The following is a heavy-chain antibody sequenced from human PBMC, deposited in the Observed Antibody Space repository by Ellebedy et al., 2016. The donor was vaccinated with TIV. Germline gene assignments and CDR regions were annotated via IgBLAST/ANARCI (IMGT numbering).Heavy chain of an antibody. Sequence: MPSETLSLTCTVSGGSISSSSYYWGWIRQPPGKGLEWIGYIYYSGSTYYNPSLKSRVTISVDTSKNQFSLKLSSVTAADTAVYYCARDNLSMIVVVADSYWGQGTLVTVSS. D-gene: IGHD3-22*01. CDR1: GGSISSSSYY. CDR2: IYYSGST. V-gene: IGHV4-39*07. J-gene: IGHJ4*02. CDR3: ARDNLSMIVVVADSY.